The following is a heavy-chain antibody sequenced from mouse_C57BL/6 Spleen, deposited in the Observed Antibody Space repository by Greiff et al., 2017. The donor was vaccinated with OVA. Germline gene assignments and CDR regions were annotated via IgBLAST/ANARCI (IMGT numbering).Heavy chain of an antibody. V-gene: IGHV1-64*01. CDR3: ARDPNYYGSSLWYFDV. J-gene: IGHJ1*03. CDR2: IHPNGGST. D-gene: IGHD1-1*01. Sequence: QVQLQQPGAELVKPGASVKLSCKASGYTFTSYWMHWVKQRPGQGLEWIGMIHPNGGSTTYHEKFKSKATLTVDKSSSTAYMQLSILTSEDSAVYYCARDPNYYGSSLWYFDVWGTGTTVTVSS. CDR1: GYTFTSYW.